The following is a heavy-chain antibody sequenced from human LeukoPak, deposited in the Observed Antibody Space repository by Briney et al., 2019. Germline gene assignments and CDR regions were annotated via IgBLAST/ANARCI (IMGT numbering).Heavy chain of an antibody. D-gene: IGHD2-15*01. CDR2: INPSSGGS. J-gene: IGHJ4*02. V-gene: IGHV1-2*02. CDR1: GYTFTGYY. CDR3: ASGKYCSGGTCYPGSADY. Sequence: ASVMVSCKPSGYTFTGYYMHWVRQAPGQGLEWMGWINPSSGGSNFAQQFQGRVTMTTDTSISTAYMELSRLTSDDTAVYYCASGKYCSGGTCYPGSADYWGQGTLVTVSS.